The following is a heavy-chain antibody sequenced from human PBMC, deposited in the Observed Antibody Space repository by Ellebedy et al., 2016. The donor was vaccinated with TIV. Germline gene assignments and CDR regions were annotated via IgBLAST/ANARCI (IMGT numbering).Heavy chain of an antibody. CDR1: GGSFSGYY. CDR2: INHSGST. D-gene: IGHD4-17*01. CDR3: ARAADYGDCFDY. J-gene: IGHJ4*02. V-gene: IGHV4-34*01. Sequence: MPSETLSLTCAVYGGSFSGYYWSRIRQPPGKGLEWIGEINHSGSTNYNPSLKSRVTISVDTSKNQFSLKLSSVTAADTAVYYCARAADYGDCFDYWGQGTLVTVSS.